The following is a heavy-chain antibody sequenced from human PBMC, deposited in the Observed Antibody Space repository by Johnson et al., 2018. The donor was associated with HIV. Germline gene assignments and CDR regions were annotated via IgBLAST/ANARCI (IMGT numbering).Heavy chain of an antibody. CDR2: ITWNGGSK. V-gene: IGHV3-20*04. J-gene: IGHJ3*02. CDR1: GFIFDDYG. Sequence: VQLVESGGGVLRPGASLRLSCEGFGFIFDDYGLNWVRQAPGKGLEWVSGITWNGGSKDYADSVKGRFTISRDNAKNSLYLQMNSLRAEDTDLYYCVRGIVVVVAAGRADAFDIWGQGTMVTVSS. CDR3: VRGIVVVVAAGRADAFDI. D-gene: IGHD2-15*01.